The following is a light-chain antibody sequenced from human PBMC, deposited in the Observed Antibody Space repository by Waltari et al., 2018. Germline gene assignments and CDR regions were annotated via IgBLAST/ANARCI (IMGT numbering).Light chain of an antibody. CDR2: DAS. Sequence: EIVLTQSPATLSLSPGERATLSCRASQSVSSYLAWYQQKPGQAPRLLIYDASNRATGIPARVSGSGSGTDVTLTISSLEPEDFAVYYCQQRSNWPQITCGQGTRLEIK. V-gene: IGKV3-11*01. CDR3: QQRSNWPQIT. CDR1: QSVSSY. J-gene: IGKJ5*01.